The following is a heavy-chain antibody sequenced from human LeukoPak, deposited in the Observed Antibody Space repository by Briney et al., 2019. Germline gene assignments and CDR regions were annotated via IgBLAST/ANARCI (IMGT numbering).Heavy chain of an antibody. Sequence: GGSLRLSCAVSGFTFSSYVMSWVRQAPGKGLEWASAISGSGGSTYYADSVKGRFTISRDNSKNTLYLQMNSLRDEDTAVYYCAKFEFGFWGQGTLVTVSS. CDR2: ISGSGGST. J-gene: IGHJ4*02. CDR3: AKFEFGF. D-gene: IGHD3-16*01. CDR1: GFTFSSYV. V-gene: IGHV3-23*01.